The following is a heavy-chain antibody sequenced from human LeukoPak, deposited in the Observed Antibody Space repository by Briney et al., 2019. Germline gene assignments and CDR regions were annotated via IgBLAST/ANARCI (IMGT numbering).Heavy chain of an antibody. Sequence: ASVKVSCKASGYTFTGDYMHWVRQAPGQGHEWMGWINPNSGGTNYAQKFQGRVTMTRDTSISTAYMALSRLRSDDTAVYYCARGRIAAAGTINSYFDYWGQGTLVTVSS. CDR2: INPNSGGT. D-gene: IGHD6-13*01. CDR3: ARGRIAAAGTINSYFDY. J-gene: IGHJ4*02. V-gene: IGHV1-2*02. CDR1: GYTFTGDY.